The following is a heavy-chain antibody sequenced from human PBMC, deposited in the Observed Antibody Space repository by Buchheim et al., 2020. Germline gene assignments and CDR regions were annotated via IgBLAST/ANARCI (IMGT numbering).Heavy chain of an antibody. V-gene: IGHV4-59*01. CDR3: ARARSYTSGYYLYYFDY. CDR1: GGSIGSYY. Sequence: QVQLQESGPGLVKPSETLSLTCTVSGGSIGSYYWSWIRQPPGRGLEWIGYIHYSGSTNYNPSLKSRVTISVDMSKNQFSLNLNSVTAADTAVYYCARARSYTSGYYLYYFDYWGQGSL. D-gene: IGHD3-22*01. CDR2: IHYSGST. J-gene: IGHJ4*02.